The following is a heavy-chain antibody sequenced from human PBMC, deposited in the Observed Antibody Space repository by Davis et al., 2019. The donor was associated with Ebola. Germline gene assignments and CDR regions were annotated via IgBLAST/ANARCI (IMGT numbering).Heavy chain of an antibody. CDR2: ISAYNDNT. V-gene: IGHV1-18*01. J-gene: IGHJ4*02. CDR1: GYTFTSYG. D-gene: IGHD6-13*01. Sequence: AASVKVSCKASGYTFTSYGISWVRQAPGQGLEWMGWISAYNDNTNYAQKLQGRVTMTTDTSTSQAYMELRSLRSDDTAVYYCAISGGSSSSWGLYHFDYWGQGTLVTVSS. CDR3: AISGGSSSSWGLYHFDY.